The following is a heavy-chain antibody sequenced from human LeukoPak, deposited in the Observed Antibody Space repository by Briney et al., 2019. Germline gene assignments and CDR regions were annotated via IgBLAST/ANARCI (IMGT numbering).Heavy chain of an antibody. V-gene: IGHV4-59*08. CDR2: IYYSGST. CDR1: GGSISSYY. D-gene: IGHD3-16*01. Sequence: PSETLSLTCTVSGGSISSYYWSWIRQPPGKGLEWIGYIYYSGSTNYNPSLKSRVTISVDTSKNQFSLKLSSVTAADTAVYYCARLEGAWFDYWGQGTLVTVSS. J-gene: IGHJ4*02. CDR3: ARLEGAWFDY.